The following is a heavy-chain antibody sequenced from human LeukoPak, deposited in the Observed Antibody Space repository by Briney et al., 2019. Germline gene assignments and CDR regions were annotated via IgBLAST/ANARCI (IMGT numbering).Heavy chain of an antibody. Sequence: SETLSLTCTVSGGSISSYYWSWIRQPPGKGLEWIGYIYYRGSTNYNPSLKSRVTISVDTSKNQFSLKLSSVTAADTAVYYCASQPRYCSGGSCSDAFDIWGQGTMVTVSS. V-gene: IGHV4-59*01. CDR2: IYYRGST. J-gene: IGHJ3*02. CDR1: GGSISSYY. D-gene: IGHD2-15*01. CDR3: ASQPRYCSGGSCSDAFDI.